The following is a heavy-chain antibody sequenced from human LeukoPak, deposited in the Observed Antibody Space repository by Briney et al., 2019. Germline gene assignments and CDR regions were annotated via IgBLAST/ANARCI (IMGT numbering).Heavy chain of an antibody. J-gene: IGHJ3*02. CDR2: IYPGDSDT. V-gene: IGHV5-51*01. Sequence: GESLKISCKGSGYSFTSYWIGWVRQMPGKGLEWMGIIYPGDSDTRYSPSFQGQVTISADKFISTAYLQWSSLKASDTAMYYCARQRPYYDSSGYYVNAFDIWGQGTMVTVSS. D-gene: IGHD3-22*01. CDR3: ARQRPYYDSSGYYVNAFDI. CDR1: GYSFTSYW.